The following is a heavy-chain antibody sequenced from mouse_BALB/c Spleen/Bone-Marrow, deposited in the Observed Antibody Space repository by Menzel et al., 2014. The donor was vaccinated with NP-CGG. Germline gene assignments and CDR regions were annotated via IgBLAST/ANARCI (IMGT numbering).Heavy chain of an antibody. CDR2: INPYNSDA. V-gene: IGHV1-37*01. J-gene: IGHJ2*01. Sequence: DVQLQESGPELVKPGTSVKISCKASGYSFTGYLMNWVKQSHGKSLEWIGRINPYNSDAFYNPKFKGKATWTVDKSSSTAHMGLLSLTSEDSAVYYCGGSVYGSFDSWGQGTTLTVSS. D-gene: IGHD2-1*01. CDR1: GYSFTGYL. CDR3: GGSVYGSFDS.